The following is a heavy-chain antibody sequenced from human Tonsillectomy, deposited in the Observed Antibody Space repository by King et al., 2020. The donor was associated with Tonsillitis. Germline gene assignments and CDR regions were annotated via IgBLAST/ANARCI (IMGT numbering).Heavy chain of an antibody. V-gene: IGHV3-21*01. Sequence: VQLVESGGGLVKPGGSLRLSCAASGFTFSYYSMNWVRQAPGKGLEWVSSISSSSTDIYYADSVKGRFTISRENANNTLYRQMNSLRAEDTSVYYCARGDYYDTSGFADYWGQGTLVTVSS. J-gene: IGHJ4*02. D-gene: IGHD3-22*01. CDR3: ARGDYYDTSGFADY. CDR2: ISSSSTDI. CDR1: GFTFSYYS.